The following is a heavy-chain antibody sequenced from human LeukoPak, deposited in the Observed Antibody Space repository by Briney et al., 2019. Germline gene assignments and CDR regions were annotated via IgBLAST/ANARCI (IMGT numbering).Heavy chain of an antibody. D-gene: IGHD3-22*01. CDR2: IRYDGSNK. CDR3: AKDLDDSSGYFDY. CDR1: GFTFSSYG. J-gene: IGHJ4*02. Sequence: GGSLRLSCVASGFTFSSYGMHWVRQAPGKGLEWVAFIRYDGSNKYYADSVKGRFTISRDNSKNTLYLQMNSLRAEDTAVYYCAKDLDDSSGYFDYWGQGTLATVSS. V-gene: IGHV3-30*02.